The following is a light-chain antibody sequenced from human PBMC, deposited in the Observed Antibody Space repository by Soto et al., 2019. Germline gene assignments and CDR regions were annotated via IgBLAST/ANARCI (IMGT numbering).Light chain of an antibody. J-gene: IGKJ3*01. CDR3: QQYNRYPVT. Sequence: DIQMTQSPSTLSASVGDRVTITCRASQSISSWWAWYQQKPGKAPKLLIYKASNLESGVPSRFSGSGSRTEFTLTISCLQPDVFANYYCQQYNRYPVTFGTGAKVDIK. V-gene: IGKV1-5*03. CDR2: KAS. CDR1: QSISSW.